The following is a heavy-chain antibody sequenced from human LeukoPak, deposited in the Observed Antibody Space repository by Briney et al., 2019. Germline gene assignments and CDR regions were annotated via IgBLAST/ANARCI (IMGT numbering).Heavy chain of an antibody. CDR1: GHTFTSYG. V-gene: IGHV1-18*01. J-gene: IGHJ6*02. D-gene: IGHD5-12*01. Sequence: ASVKVSCKASGHTFTSYGISWVRQAPGQGLEWMGWISTYNGNTNYAQKLQGRVTMTTDTSTSTAYMELRSLRSDDTAVYYCARILDIVARGGPYYYGMDVWGQGTTVTVSS. CDR3: ARILDIVARGGPYYYGMDV. CDR2: ISTYNGNT.